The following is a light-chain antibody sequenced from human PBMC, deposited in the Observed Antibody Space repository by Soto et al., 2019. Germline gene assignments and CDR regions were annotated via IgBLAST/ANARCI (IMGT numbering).Light chain of an antibody. CDR3: QQYGSSVTWT. J-gene: IGKJ1*01. V-gene: IGKV3-20*01. Sequence: EVVLTQSPGTVSLSPGERATLSCRASQSVTSNYLAWYQQTPGQAPRLLIYAASSRATGIPERFSGSGSATDYTLSISRREPEDFAVNYCQQYGSSVTWTFGQGTKV. CDR1: QSVTSNY. CDR2: AAS.